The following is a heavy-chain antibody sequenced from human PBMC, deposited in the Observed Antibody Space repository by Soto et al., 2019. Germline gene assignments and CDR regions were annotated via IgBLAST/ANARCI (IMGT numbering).Heavy chain of an antibody. CDR2: ISYDGSNK. D-gene: IGHD1-26*01. V-gene: IGHV3-30-3*01. Sequence: ESGGGVVQPGRSLRLSCAASGFTFSSYAMHWVRQAPGKGLEWVAVISYDGSNKYYADSVKGRFTISRDNSKNTLYLQMNSLRAEDTAVYYCASSIVGATGEDYYYGMDVWGQGTTVTVSS. CDR3: ASSIVGATGEDYYYGMDV. CDR1: GFTFSSYA. J-gene: IGHJ6*02.